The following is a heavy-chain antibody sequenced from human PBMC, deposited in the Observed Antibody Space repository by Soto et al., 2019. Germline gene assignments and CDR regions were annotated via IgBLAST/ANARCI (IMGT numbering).Heavy chain of an antibody. CDR3: ARDEVLQWLVGYFQH. J-gene: IGHJ1*01. Sequence: QVQLVQSAAEVKKPGASVKVSCKASGYTFTSYGISWVRQAPGQGLEWMGWISAYNGNTNYAQKLQGRVTMTTDTSTSTAYMELRSLRSDDTAVYYCARDEVLQWLVGYFQHWGQGTLVTVSS. D-gene: IGHD6-19*01. CDR2: ISAYNGNT. CDR1: GYTFTSYG. V-gene: IGHV1-18*01.